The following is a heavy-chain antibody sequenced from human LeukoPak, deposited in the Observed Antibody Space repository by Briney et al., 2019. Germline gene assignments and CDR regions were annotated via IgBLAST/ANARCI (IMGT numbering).Heavy chain of an antibody. CDR1: GYTFTSYY. CDR2: VNPSGGST. Sequence: ASVKVSCKASGYTFTSYYMHWVRQAPGQGLEWMGIVNPSGGSTSYAQKFQGRVTMTRDTSTSTVHRELSSLRSEDTAVYYCARAPMGRAFDIWGQGTMVTVSS. CDR3: ARAPMGRAFDI. V-gene: IGHV1-46*03. J-gene: IGHJ3*02. D-gene: IGHD3-10*01.